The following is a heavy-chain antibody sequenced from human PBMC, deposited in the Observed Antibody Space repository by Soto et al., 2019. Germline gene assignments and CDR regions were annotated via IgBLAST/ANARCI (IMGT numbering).Heavy chain of an antibody. J-gene: IGHJ6*02. V-gene: IGHV1-69*13. CDR3: ALTYTDYYYYGMDV. Sequence: SVKVSCKASGGTFSSYAISWVRQAPGQGLEWTGGIIPIFGTANYAQKFQGRVTITADESTSTAYMELSSLRSEDTAVYYCALTYTDYYYYGMDVWGQGTTVTVSS. CDR1: GGTFSSYA. CDR2: IIPIFGTA. D-gene: IGHD3-9*01.